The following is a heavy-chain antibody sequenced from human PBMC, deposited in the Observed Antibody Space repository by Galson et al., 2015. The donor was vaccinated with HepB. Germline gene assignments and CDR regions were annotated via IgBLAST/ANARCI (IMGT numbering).Heavy chain of an antibody. CDR1: GFTFSSYN. CDR2: ISYDGSNK. Sequence: SLRLSCAASGFTFSSYNMNWVRQAPGKGLEWVAVISYDGSNKYYADSVKGRFTISRDNSKNTLYLQMNSLRAEDTAVYYCAKDLDLYSSRWFYYMDVWGKGTTVTVSS. J-gene: IGHJ6*03. D-gene: IGHD6-13*01. CDR3: AKDLDLYSSRWFYYMDV. V-gene: IGHV3-30*18.